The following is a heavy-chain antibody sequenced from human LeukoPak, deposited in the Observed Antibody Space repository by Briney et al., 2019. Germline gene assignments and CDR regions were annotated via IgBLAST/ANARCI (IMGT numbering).Heavy chain of an antibody. V-gene: IGHV3-48*03. Sequence: GSLILSCAASGFTFSSYEMNWVRQAPGKGLEWVSYISSSGSTIYYADSVKGRFTISRDNAKNSLYLQMNSLRAEDTAVYYCARGDSGSYYFDYWGQGTLVTVSS. CDR2: ISSSGSTI. J-gene: IGHJ4*02. CDR3: ARGDSGSYYFDY. D-gene: IGHD1-26*01. CDR1: GFTFSSYE.